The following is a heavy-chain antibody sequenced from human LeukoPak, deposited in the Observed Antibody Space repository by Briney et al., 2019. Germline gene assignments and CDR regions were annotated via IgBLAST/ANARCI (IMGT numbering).Heavy chain of an antibody. Sequence: GGSLRLSCAASGFTFSNYAMGWVRQAPGKGLDWVSGISGSGGRTYYADSVKGRFTISRDNSKNTLYLQMNSLRAEDTAVYYCAKDPETPRYSSGPSWYFDLWGRGTLVTVSS. D-gene: IGHD6-19*01. CDR2: ISGSGGRT. CDR1: GFTFSNYA. CDR3: AKDPETPRYSSGPSWYFDL. V-gene: IGHV3-23*01. J-gene: IGHJ2*01.